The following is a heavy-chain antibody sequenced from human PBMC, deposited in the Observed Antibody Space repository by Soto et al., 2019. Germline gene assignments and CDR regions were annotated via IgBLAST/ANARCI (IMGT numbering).Heavy chain of an antibody. CDR1: GFTFSSYA. Sequence: PGGSLRLSCAASGFTFSSYAMSWVRQAPGKGLEWVSAISGSGGSTYYADSVKGRFTISRDNSKNTLYLQMNSLRAEDTAVYYCAKVLNSVMTVVAATRAYYYGMDVWGQGTTVTVSS. J-gene: IGHJ6*02. CDR2: ISGSGGST. V-gene: IGHV3-23*01. D-gene: IGHD2-15*01. CDR3: AKVLNSVMTVVAATRAYYYGMDV.